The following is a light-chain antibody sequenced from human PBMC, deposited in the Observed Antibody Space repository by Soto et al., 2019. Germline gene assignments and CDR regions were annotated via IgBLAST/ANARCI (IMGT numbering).Light chain of an antibody. CDR3: SSYTSFTTLVV. J-gene: IGLJ2*01. CDR1: SSDVGGYNY. CDR2: DVS. V-gene: IGLV2-14*01. Sequence: QSVLTQPASVSGSPGQSITISCTGTSSDVGGYNYVSWYQQHPGKAPKVLIYDVSNRPSGVSNRFSGSKSGNTASLTISGLQAEDEADYYCSSYTSFTTLVVFGGGTKLTVL.